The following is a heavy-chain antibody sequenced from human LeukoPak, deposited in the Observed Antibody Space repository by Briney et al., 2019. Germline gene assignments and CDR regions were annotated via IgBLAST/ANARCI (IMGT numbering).Heavy chain of an antibody. CDR2: IYYSGTT. CDR1: GGSISTYY. Sequence: SETLSLTCTVSGGSISTYYWSWIRQPPGKGLEWIGYIYYSGTTTYNPSLKSRVIISVDTSKNQFSLNLSSVTAADTAVYYCARVLKGRAPFDYWGQGTLVTVSS. J-gene: IGHJ4*02. CDR3: ARVLKGRAPFDY. V-gene: IGHV4-59*01.